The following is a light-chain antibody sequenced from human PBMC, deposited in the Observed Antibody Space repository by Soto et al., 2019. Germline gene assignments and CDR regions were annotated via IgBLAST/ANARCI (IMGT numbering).Light chain of an antibody. Sequence: EIVLTQSPATLSLSPGERATLSCRASQSVSSSLAWYQQKLGQAPRLLIYEASARATGIPARFSGSGSGTDFTLIISSLEPEDFAVYYCQQGSTWPWTFGQGTKVEIK. V-gene: IGKV3-11*01. J-gene: IGKJ1*01. CDR3: QQGSTWPWT. CDR2: EAS. CDR1: QSVSSS.